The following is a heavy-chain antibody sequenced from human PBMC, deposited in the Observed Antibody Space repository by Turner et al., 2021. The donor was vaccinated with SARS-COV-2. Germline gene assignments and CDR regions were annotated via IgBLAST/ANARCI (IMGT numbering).Heavy chain of an antibody. J-gene: IGHJ4*02. D-gene: IGHD2-15*01. CDR1: GFTFSGSA. CDR3: TKYCSGGSCYGI. Sequence: EVQLVESGGGLVQPGGSLTLSCVASGFTFSGSAMHWVRQASGKGLEWVGRIRSKANSYATAYAASVKGRFTISRDDSKNTAYLQMNSLKTEDTAVYYCTKYCSGGSCYGIWGQGTLVTVSS. V-gene: IGHV3-73*01. CDR2: IRSKANSYAT.